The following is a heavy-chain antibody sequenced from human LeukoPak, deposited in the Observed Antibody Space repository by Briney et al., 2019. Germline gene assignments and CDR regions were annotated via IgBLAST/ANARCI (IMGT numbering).Heavy chain of an antibody. CDR2: IYSGGST. Sequence: PGGSLRLSCAASGFTVSSNYMSWVRQAPGKGLEWVSVIYSGGSTYYADSVKGRFTISRHNSKNTLYLQMKSLRAEDTAVYYCAKGVVGGRRDFYSYFDYWGQGILVIVSS. CDR3: AKGVVGGRRDFYSYFDY. CDR1: GFTVSSNY. D-gene: IGHD3/OR15-3a*01. J-gene: IGHJ4*02. V-gene: IGHV3-53*01.